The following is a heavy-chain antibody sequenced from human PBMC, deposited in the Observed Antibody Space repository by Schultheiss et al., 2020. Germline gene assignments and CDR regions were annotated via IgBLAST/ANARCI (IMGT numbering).Heavy chain of an antibody. V-gene: IGHV4-59*01. CDR2: IYYSGST. Sequence: SETLSLTCTVSGGSISSYYWSWIRQPPGKGLEWIGYIYYSGSTIYNPSLKSRVTISVDTSKNQFSLKLSSVTAADTAVYYCARDRGYSYGSAFDIWGQGTMVTVSS. CDR3: ARDRGYSYGSAFDI. J-gene: IGHJ3*02. D-gene: IGHD5-18*01. CDR1: GGSISSYY.